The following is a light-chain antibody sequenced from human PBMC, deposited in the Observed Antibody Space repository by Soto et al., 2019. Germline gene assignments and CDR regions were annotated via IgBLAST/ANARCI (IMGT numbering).Light chain of an antibody. CDR1: SGHSTYI. CDR2: LGGSGSY. Sequence: QSVLTQSSSASASLGSSVKLTCTLSSGHSTYIIAWHQQQPGKAPRYLMKLGGSGSYNKGSGVPDRFSGSSSGADRYLTISNLQFEDEADYYCETWDINTHVVFGGGTQLTVL. V-gene: IGLV4-60*02. CDR3: ETWDINTHVV. J-gene: IGLJ2*01.